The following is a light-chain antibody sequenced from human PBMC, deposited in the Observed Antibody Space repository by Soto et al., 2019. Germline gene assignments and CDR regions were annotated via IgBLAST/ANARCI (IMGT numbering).Light chain of an antibody. CDR3: QQYNSHWT. CDR2: DAS. J-gene: IGKJ1*01. V-gene: IGKV1-5*01. CDR1: QSISRW. Sequence: IHMTHSPSTLSAAVLYRVTISCRASQSISRWLAWYQQKPGKAPNLLIYDASSLQSGVPSRFSGIGSGTEFTLTISSLQPDDFATYYCQQYNSHWTFGQGTKVDIK.